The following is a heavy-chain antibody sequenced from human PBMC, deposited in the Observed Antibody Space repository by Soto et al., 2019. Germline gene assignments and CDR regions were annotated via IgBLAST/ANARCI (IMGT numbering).Heavy chain of an antibody. V-gene: IGHV1-69*12. CDR3: ARDRGPSSGYYPYWFDP. CDR2: IIPIFGTA. J-gene: IGHJ5*02. CDR1: GGTFSSYA. D-gene: IGHD3-22*01. Sequence: QVQLVQPGAEVKKPGSSVKVSCKASGGTFSSYAISWVRQAPGQGLEWMGEIIPIFGTANYAQKFQGRVTITADESTSTAYMELSRLRSEDTAVYYCARDRGPSSGYYPYWFDPWGQGTLVTVSS.